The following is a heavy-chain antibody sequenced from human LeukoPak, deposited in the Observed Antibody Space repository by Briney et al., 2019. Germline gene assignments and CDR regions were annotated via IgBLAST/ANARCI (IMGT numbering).Heavy chain of an antibody. CDR2: VSGSGVST. CDR1: GFTFSSYTFSTYA. Sequence: GGSLRLSCAASGFTFSSYTFSTYAMSWVRQAPGKGLEWVSAVSGSGVSTYYADSVKGRFTISRDNSKNTLYLQMNGLRAEDTAVYFCAKGVEDSGIYYYYYMDVWGKGTTVTVSS. CDR3: AKGVEDSGIYYYYYMDV. D-gene: IGHD2-15*01. J-gene: IGHJ6*03. V-gene: IGHV3-23*01.